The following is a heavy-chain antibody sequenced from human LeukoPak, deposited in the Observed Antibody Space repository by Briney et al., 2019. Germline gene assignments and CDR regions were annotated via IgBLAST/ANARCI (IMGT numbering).Heavy chain of an antibody. J-gene: IGHJ4*02. CDR1: GFTFSSYS. V-gene: IGHV3-21*01. CDR3: AREMAAGTFDY. Sequence: GGSLRLSCAASGFTFSSYSMNWVRQAPGKGLEWVSSISSSSNYIYYADSVKGRLTISRDNAKNSLYLQMTSLRAEDTAVYFCAREMAAGTFDYWGQGALVTVSS. CDR2: ISSSSNYI. D-gene: IGHD5-24*01.